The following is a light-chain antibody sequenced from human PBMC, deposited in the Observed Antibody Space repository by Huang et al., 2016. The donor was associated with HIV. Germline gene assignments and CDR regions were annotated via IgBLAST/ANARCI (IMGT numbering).Light chain of an antibody. CDR2: KVS. CDR3: MQGTHWPLT. Sequence: DVVMTQSPLSLPVTLGQPASISCRSSQSLLHSDGNTYLIWLQQRPGHAPRRLIFKVSNRDSGVPDRFSGSGSGYDFTLRISRVEPEDVGVYYCMQGTHWPLTFGGGTKVEIK. V-gene: IGKV2-30*02. J-gene: IGKJ4*01. CDR1: QSLLHSDGNTY.